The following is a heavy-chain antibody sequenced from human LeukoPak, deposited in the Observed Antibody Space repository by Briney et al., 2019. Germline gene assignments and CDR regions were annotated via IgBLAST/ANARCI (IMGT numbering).Heavy chain of an antibody. Sequence: SETLSLTCAVYGGSFSGHYWSWIRQPPGKGLEWIGSLYYTGTTYYKPSLKGRVSISVDTSKNQFSLELRSVTAADTAVYYCTRKQWLAPFDYWGQGTLVTVSS. J-gene: IGHJ4*02. D-gene: IGHD6-19*01. CDR3: TRKQWLAPFDY. CDR2: LYYTGTT. CDR1: GGSFSGHY. V-gene: IGHV4-34*01.